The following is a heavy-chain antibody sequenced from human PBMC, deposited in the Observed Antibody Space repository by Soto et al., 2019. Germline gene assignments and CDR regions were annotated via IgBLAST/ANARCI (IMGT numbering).Heavy chain of an antibody. CDR3: AKDHDSSGYSETPGPLDY. Sequence: GGSLRLSCAASGVTFDDYTMHWVRQAPGKGLEWVSLISWDGGSTYYADSVKGRFTISRDNSKNSLYLQMNSLRTEDTALYYCAKDHDSSGYSETPGPLDYWGQGTLVTVSS. D-gene: IGHD3-22*01. J-gene: IGHJ4*02. CDR2: ISWDGGST. CDR1: GVTFDDYT. V-gene: IGHV3-43*01.